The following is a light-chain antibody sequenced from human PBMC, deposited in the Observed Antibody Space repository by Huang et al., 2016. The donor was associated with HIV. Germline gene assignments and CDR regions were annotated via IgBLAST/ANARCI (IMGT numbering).Light chain of an antibody. Sequence: DVLLTQSPLSLPVTLGQPAFITCKSNQSLVYSDGNIYLNWFHQRPGHSPRRLIYKLSDRDSGVPDRFSAGGSGTDFTLWISEVEAEDVGDYYCMQASHGAGTFDQGTRVDIK. CDR2: KLS. CDR3: MQASHGAGT. J-gene: IGKJ1*01. CDR1: QSLVYSDGNIY. V-gene: IGKV2-30*01.